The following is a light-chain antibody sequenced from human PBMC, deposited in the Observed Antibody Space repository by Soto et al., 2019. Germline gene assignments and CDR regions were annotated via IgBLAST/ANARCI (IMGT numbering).Light chain of an antibody. CDR2: DAS. Sequence: EIVLTQSPATLSLSPGERPTLSCRASQSVSSYLAWYQQKPGQAPRLXXYDASNRATGIPARFSGSGSGTDFTLTISSLEPEDFAAYYCQQRSNWPPITFGQGTRLEIK. J-gene: IGKJ5*01. CDR3: QQRSNWPPIT. CDR1: QSVSSY. V-gene: IGKV3-11*01.